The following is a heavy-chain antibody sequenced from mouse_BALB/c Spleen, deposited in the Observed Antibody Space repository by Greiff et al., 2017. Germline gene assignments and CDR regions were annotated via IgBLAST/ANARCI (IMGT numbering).Heavy chain of an antibody. CDR3: ARESSSAYYRSFDY. CDR2: ISSGGST. Sequence: EVKLVESGGGLVKPGGSLKLSCAASGFTFSSYAMSWVRQTPEKRLEWVASISSGGSTYYPDSVKGRFTISRDNARNILYLQMSSLRSEDTAMYYCARESSSAYYRSFDYWGQGTTLTVSS. J-gene: IGHJ2*01. CDR1: GFTFSSYA. V-gene: IGHV5-6-5*01. D-gene: IGHD2-14*01.